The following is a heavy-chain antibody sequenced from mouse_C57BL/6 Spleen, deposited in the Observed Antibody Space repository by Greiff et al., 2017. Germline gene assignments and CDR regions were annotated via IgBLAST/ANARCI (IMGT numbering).Heavy chain of an antibody. CDR1: GFSLTSYG. CDR2: IWSGGST. Sequence: VQLKESGPGLVQPSQSLSITCTVSGFSLTSYGVHWVRQSPGKGLEWLGVIWSGGSTDYNAAFISRLSISKDNSKSQVFFKMNSLQADDTAIYYCARNPHYYGSSYGAMDYWGQGTSVTVSS. V-gene: IGHV2-2*01. D-gene: IGHD1-1*01. J-gene: IGHJ4*01. CDR3: ARNPHYYGSSYGAMDY.